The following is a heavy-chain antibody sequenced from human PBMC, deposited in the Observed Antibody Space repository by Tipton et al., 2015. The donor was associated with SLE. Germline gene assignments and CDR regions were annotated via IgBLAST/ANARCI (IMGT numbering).Heavy chain of an antibody. J-gene: IGHJ4*02. D-gene: IGHD4-17*01. CDR2: IYDSGST. V-gene: IGHV4-59*08. CDR3: ARHAGDYAFFDS. CDR1: GDSIRGHY. Sequence: TLSLTCTVSGDSIRGHYRSWIRQPPGKGLEWMGYIYDSGSTSYNPSLKSRVTISEDTSKQQFSLKLTSLTAADTAVYYCARHAGDYAFFDSWGQRILVTFSS.